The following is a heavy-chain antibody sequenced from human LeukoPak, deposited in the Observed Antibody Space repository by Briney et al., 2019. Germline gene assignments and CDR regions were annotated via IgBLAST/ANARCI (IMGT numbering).Heavy chain of an antibody. CDR1: GGSISSYY. V-gene: IGHV3-11*04. CDR2: FSVRYNVI. CDR3: ARDLPVAAADF. J-gene: IGHJ4*02. Sequence: LSLTCTVSGGSISSYYWSWIRQPPGKGLEWVSFFSVRYNVIYYADSVKGRFTVSRDEAKNSLYLQMNSLRAGDTALYYCARDLPVAAADFWGQGTLVTVSS. D-gene: IGHD6-13*01.